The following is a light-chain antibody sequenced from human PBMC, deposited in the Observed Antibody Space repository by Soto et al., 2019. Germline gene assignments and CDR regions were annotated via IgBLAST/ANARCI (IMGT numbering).Light chain of an antibody. CDR3: SSHAGRNNSVL. CDR2: AVN. V-gene: IGLV2-8*01. CDR1: SSDVGSYDY. Sequence: QSALTQPPSASGSPGQSVTLSCTGTSSDVGSYDYVSWYQQHPGKAPKLMIYAVNKRPSGVPDRFSGSRSGNTASLTVSGLQAEDEAAYYCSSHAGRNNSVLFGGGTKLTVL. J-gene: IGLJ2*01.